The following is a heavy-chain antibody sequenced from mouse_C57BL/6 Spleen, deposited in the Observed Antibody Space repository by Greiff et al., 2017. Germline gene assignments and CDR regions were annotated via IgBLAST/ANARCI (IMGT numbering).Heavy chain of an antibody. V-gene: IGHV1-80*01. CDR3: ARSRAYYSNYDY. Sequence: VQLQQSGAELVKPGASVKISCKASGYAFSSYWMNWVKQRPGKGLEWIGQIYPGDGDTNYNGKFKGKATLTADKSSSTAYMQLSSLTSEDSAVYFCARSRAYYSNYDYWCQGTTLTVSS. CDR2: IYPGDGDT. CDR1: GYAFSSYW. J-gene: IGHJ2*01. D-gene: IGHD2-5*01.